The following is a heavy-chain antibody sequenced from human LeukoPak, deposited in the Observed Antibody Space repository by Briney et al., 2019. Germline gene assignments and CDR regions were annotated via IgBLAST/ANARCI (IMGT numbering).Heavy chain of an antibody. V-gene: IGHV3-23*01. CDR3: TKDPNGDYIGAFDP. CDR1: GFPFSSFA. Sequence: GGSLRLSCAASGFPFSSFAMTWVRQAPGKGLEWVSSITGSHGRTYTTDSVKGRFTISRDNSQNTLYLQMNSLIAEDTAVYYCTKDPNGDYIGAFDPWGQGTLVTVSS. J-gene: IGHJ5*02. D-gene: IGHD4-17*01. CDR2: ITGSHGRT.